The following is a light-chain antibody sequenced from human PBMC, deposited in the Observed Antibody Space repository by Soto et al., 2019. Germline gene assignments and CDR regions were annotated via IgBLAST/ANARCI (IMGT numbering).Light chain of an antibody. J-gene: IGKJ1*01. CDR3: QQYNNSRS. CDR2: AAS. V-gene: IGKV3-15*01. CDR1: QSVSSN. Sequence: VVLTQSPATLSVSPGERATLSCRASQSVSSNFAGYQQTPGQAPRLLIYAASTRATGIPARFSGSGSGTEFTLTISSQQSEDFSVYYCQQYNNSRSFGQGTKVEIK.